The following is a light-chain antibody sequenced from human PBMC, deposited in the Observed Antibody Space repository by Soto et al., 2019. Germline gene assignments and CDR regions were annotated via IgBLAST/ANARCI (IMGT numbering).Light chain of an antibody. V-gene: IGKV3-15*01. Sequence: EIVMTQSPDTLSVSPGERATLSCRASQSVSSDLAWYQQKPGQAPRLLISRASTRATGFPARFSGSGSGTEFTLTISGLQSEDFAVYFCQQYETWPITFGQGTRLEIK. J-gene: IGKJ5*01. CDR1: QSVSSD. CDR2: RAS. CDR3: QQYETWPIT.